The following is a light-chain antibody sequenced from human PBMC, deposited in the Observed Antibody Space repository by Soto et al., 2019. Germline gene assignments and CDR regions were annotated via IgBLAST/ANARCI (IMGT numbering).Light chain of an antibody. Sequence: QSVLTQPRSMSGSPGQSVTISCTGTSSNYVSWYQQHPGKVPRLMIYDVSERPSGVPDRFSGSKSGNTASLTISGLQADDEADYYCCSHAGTYYVFGSGTKLTVL. CDR3: CSHAGTYYV. V-gene: IGLV2-11*01. J-gene: IGLJ1*01. CDR1: SSNY. CDR2: DVS.